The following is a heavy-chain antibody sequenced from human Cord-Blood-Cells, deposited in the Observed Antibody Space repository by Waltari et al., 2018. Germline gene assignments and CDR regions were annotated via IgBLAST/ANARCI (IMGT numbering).Heavy chain of an antibody. D-gene: IGHD6-13*01. J-gene: IGHJ3*02. CDR2: IKSKTDGGTT. CDR1: CIIFCNAW. CDR3: TTDRAAAPDAFDI. Sequence: EVQLVESGGRLETPGGSISLSCAASCIIFCNAWMRWVRQTPGKGLEWVGRIKSKTDGGTTDYAAPVKCRFTISRDDSKNTLYLQMNSLKTEDTAVYYCTTDRAAAPDAFDIWGQGTMVTVSS. V-gene: IGHV3-15*01.